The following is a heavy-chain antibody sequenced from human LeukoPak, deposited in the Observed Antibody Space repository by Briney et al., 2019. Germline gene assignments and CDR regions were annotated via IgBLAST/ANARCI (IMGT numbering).Heavy chain of an antibody. Sequence: PGGSLRLSCAASGFTFSSYSMNWVRQDPRKRLQWVSAISSSSSYIYYADSVKGRFTISRDNAKNSLYLQMNSLRAEDTAVYYCARDYCSGGSCYSLVGYWGQGTLVTVSS. V-gene: IGHV3-21*01. CDR3: ARDYCSGGSCYSLVGY. D-gene: IGHD2-15*01. CDR2: ISSSSSYI. J-gene: IGHJ4*02. CDR1: GFTFSSYS.